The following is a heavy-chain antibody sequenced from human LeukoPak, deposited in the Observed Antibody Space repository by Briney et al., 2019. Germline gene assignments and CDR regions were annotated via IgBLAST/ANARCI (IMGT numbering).Heavy chain of an antibody. V-gene: IGHV3-64D*06. CDR2: ISSNGGST. Sequence: GGSLRLSCSASGFTFSSYAMHWVRQAPGKGLEYVSAISSNGGSTYYADPVKGRFTISRDNSKNTLYLQMSSLRAEDTAVYYCVKDEYCSSTSCYARFDYWGQGTLVTVSS. CDR3: VKDEYCSSTSCYARFDY. D-gene: IGHD2-2*01. J-gene: IGHJ4*02. CDR1: GFTFSSYA.